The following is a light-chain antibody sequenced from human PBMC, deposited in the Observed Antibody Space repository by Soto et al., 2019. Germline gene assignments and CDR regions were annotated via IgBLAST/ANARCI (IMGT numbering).Light chain of an antibody. V-gene: IGLV2-11*01. J-gene: IGLJ1*01. Sequence: QSALTQPRSVSGSPGQSVTISCTGTSSDVGGYNCVSWYQQHPGKAPQLMIYDVTKRPSGVPDRFSGSKSDNTASLTISGLQAEDEADYYCCSYAGSSYVFGTGTKVTVL. CDR1: SSDVGGYNC. CDR3: CSYAGSSYV. CDR2: DVT.